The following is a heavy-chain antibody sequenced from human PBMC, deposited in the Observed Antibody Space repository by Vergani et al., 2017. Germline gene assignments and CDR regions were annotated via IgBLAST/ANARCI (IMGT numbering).Heavy chain of an antibody. V-gene: IGHV3-9*01. CDR1: GFTFDDYA. D-gene: IGHD2-2*01. Sequence: EVQLVESGGGLVQPGRSLRLSCAASGFTFDDYAMHWVRQAPGKGLEWVSGISWNSGSIGYADSVKGRFTISRDNAKNSLYLQMNSLRAEDTALYYCAEDSHCSSTSCYEGIDYWGQGTLVTVSS. CDR3: AEDSHCSSTSCYEGIDY. CDR2: ISWNSGSI. J-gene: IGHJ4*02.